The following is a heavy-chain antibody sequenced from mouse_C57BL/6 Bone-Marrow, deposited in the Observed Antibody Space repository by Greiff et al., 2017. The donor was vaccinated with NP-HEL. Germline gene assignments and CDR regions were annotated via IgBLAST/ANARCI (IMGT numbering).Heavy chain of an antibody. Sequence: EVMLVESGGGLVKPGGSLKLSCAASGFTFSSYAMSWVRQTPEKRLEWVATISAGGSYTYYPDNVKGRFPISRDNAKNNLYLQMSHLKTEDTAMYYCARDPTVVARDWFAYWGQGTLVTVSA. D-gene: IGHD1-1*01. CDR2: ISAGGSYT. V-gene: IGHV5-4*01. CDR3: ARDPTVVARDWFAY. CDR1: GFTFSSYA. J-gene: IGHJ3*01.